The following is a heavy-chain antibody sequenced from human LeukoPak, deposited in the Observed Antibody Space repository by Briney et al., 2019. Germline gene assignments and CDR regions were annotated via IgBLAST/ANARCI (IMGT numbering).Heavy chain of an antibody. CDR1: GYSISSGYY. J-gene: IGHJ4*02. Sequence: SETLSLTCTVSGYSISSGYYWGWIRQPPGKGLEWIGSIYHSGSTYYNPSLKSRVTISVDTSKNQFSLKLSSVTAADTAVYYCARVPAYYYDSSGYYWGQGTLVTVSS. V-gene: IGHV4-38-2*02. D-gene: IGHD3-22*01. CDR2: IYHSGST. CDR3: ARVPAYYYDSSGYY.